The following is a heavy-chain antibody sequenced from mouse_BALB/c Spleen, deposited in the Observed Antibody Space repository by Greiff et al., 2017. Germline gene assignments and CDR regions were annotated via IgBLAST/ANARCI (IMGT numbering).Heavy chain of an antibody. CDR1: GYSITSGYY. CDR3: ARKGNWDWFAY. D-gene: IGHD4-1*01. CDR2: ISYDGSN. Sequence: EVQVVESGPGLVKPSQSLSLTCSVTGYSITSGYYWNWIRQFPGNKLEWMGYISYDGSNNYNPSLKNRISITRDTSKNQFFLKLNSVTTEDTATYYCARKGNWDWFAYWGQGTLVTVSA. J-gene: IGHJ3*01. V-gene: IGHV3-6*02.